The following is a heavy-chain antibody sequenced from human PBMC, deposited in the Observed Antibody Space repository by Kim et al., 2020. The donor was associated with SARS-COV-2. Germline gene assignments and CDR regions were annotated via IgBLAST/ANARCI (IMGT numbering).Heavy chain of an antibody. CDR3: ARDRGTIDLAGAFDI. D-gene: IGHD3-9*01. Sequence: QKFQGRATMTRNPSTSTVYMELSSLRSEDTAVYYCARDRGTIDLAGAFDIWGQGTMVTVSS. J-gene: IGHJ3*02. V-gene: IGHV1-46*01.